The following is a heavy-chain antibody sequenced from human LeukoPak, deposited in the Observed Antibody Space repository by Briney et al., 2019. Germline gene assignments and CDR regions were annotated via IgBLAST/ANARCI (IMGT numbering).Heavy chain of an antibody. J-gene: IGHJ4*02. V-gene: IGHV3-23*01. CDR1: GFTFSSYA. Sequence: GGSLRLSCAGSGFTFSSYAMSWVRQAPGKGLEWVLAISGSGTSTYYADSVKGRFTISRDNSKNTLYLQMNSLRAEDTAVYYCEGTYYYDSSDDYWGQGTLVTVSS. CDR3: EGTYYYDSSDDY. CDR2: ISGSGTST. D-gene: IGHD3-22*01.